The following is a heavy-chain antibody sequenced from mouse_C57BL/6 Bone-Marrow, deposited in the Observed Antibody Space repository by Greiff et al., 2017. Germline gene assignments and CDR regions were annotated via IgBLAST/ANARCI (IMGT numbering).Heavy chain of an antibody. Sequence: DVQLQESGPGLVKPSQSLSLTCSVTGYSITSGYYWNWIRQFPGNKLEWMGYISYDGSNNYNPSLKNRISITRDTSKNQFFLKLNSVTTEDTATYYCARDYGQRYFDVWGTGTTVTVSS. CDR2: ISYDGSN. J-gene: IGHJ1*03. CDR3: ARDYGQRYFDV. CDR1: GYSITSGYY. D-gene: IGHD1-2*01. V-gene: IGHV3-6*01.